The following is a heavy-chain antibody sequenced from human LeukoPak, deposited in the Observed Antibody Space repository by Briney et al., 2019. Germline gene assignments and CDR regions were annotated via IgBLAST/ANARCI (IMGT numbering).Heavy chain of an antibody. V-gene: IGHV3-13*01. Sequence: GGSLRLSCAASGFTLRSYDMHWVRQVTGKGLEGVSAIGVSDDTYYQGSVKGRLTISRENAKNSLYLQMNSLTAGDTAVYYCARGGIQVSGIDEIDYWGQGTLVTVSS. CDR2: IGVSDDT. CDR3: ARGGIQVSGIDEIDY. J-gene: IGHJ4*02. D-gene: IGHD6-19*01. CDR1: GFTLRSYD.